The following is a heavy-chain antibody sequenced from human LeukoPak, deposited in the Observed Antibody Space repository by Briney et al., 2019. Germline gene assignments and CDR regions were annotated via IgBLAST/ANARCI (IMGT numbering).Heavy chain of an antibody. V-gene: IGHV3-15*01. CDR3: ATTVVPPAISLYYYYAMDV. D-gene: IGHD2-2*01. CDR1: GFTFSDYY. CDR2: IKSKTAGGTT. Sequence: PGGSLRLSCAASGFTFSDYYMSWIRQAPGKGLEWVGRIKSKTAGGTTDYAAPVKGRFTISRDDSKNTLYLQMNSLKTEDTAVYYCATTVVPPAISLYYYYAMDVWGQGTTVTVSS. J-gene: IGHJ6*02.